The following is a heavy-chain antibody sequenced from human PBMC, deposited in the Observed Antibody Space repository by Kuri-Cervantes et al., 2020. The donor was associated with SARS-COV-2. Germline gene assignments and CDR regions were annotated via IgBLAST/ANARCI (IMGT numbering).Heavy chain of an antibody. Sequence: SETLSLTCTVSGGSISSSSYYWGWIRQPPGKGLEWIGSIYYSGSTYYNPSLKSRVTISVDTSKNQFSLKLSSVTAADTAVYYCARAGVGGYFDYWGQGTLVTVSS. D-gene: IGHD3-10*01. CDR2: IYYSGST. V-gene: IGHV4-39*07. J-gene: IGHJ4*02. CDR3: ARAGVGGYFDY. CDR1: GGSISSSSYY.